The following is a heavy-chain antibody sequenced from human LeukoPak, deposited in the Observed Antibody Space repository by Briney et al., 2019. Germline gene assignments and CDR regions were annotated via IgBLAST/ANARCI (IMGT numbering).Heavy chain of an antibody. CDR3: ASSSGWYDLDY. CDR2: IKQDGSEK. D-gene: IGHD6-19*01. V-gene: IGHV3-7*01. J-gene: IGHJ4*02. Sequence: GGSLRLSCAASGFTFSSYWMSWVRQAPGKGLEWVANIKQDGSEKYYVDSVKGRFTISRDDAKNSLYLQMNSLRAEDTAVYYCASSSGWYDLDYWGQGTLVTVSS. CDR1: GFTFSSYW.